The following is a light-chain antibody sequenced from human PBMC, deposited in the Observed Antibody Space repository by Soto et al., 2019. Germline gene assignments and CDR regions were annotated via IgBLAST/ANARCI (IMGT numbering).Light chain of an antibody. V-gene: IGLV2-14*01. Sequence: QSVLTQPASVSGSPGQSITISCTGTSSDVGGYNYVSWYQQHPGKAPKLMIYEVSNRPSGVSNRFSGSKSGNTASLTISGLQAEDEADYACSSYTSSSTLGVVFGGGTQLTVL. J-gene: IGLJ2*01. CDR1: SSDVGGYNY. CDR3: SSYTSSSTLGVV. CDR2: EVS.